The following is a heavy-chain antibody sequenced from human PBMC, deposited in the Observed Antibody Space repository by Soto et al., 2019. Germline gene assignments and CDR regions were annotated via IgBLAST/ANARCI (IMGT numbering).Heavy chain of an antibody. V-gene: IGHV5-51*01. CDR1: RQNFDNNC. CDR2: IFTRDSET. D-gene: IGHD3-10*01. Sequence: EPRRIRAQGPRQNFDNNCTGWERQTPGKGLEWMGLIFTRDSETKTNPSFQGHVSFSVDNSINTVYLQWTSLKTADIGMYFCARGYYDSGHGYDLWGQGTLVTGAS. J-gene: IGHJ5*02. CDR3: ARGYYDSGHGYDL.